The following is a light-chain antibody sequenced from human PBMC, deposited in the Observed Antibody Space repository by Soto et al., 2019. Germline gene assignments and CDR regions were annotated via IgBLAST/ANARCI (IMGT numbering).Light chain of an antibody. V-gene: IGLV1-44*01. J-gene: IGLJ1*01. CDR3: AAWDDSLNGYV. Sequence: QSVLTQPPSASGTPGQRVTISCSGSSSNIGSNTVNWYQQLQGTAPKLLIYSNNQRPSGVPDRLSGSKSGTSASLAISGLQSEDEADYYCAAWDDSLNGYVFGTGTKVTVL. CDR2: SNN. CDR1: SSNIGSNT.